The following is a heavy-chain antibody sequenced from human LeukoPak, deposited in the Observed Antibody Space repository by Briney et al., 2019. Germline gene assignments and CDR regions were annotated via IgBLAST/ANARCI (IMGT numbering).Heavy chain of an antibody. Sequence: PGGSLRLSCAASGFTFSSYAMHWVRQAPGKGLEWVAVISYDGSNKYYADSVKGRFTISRDNSKNTLYLQMNSLRAEDTAVYYCATENTVTTEFCFDYWGQGTLVTVFS. D-gene: IGHD4-17*01. V-gene: IGHV3-30-3*01. CDR1: GFTFSSYA. CDR3: ATENTVTTEFCFDY. CDR2: ISYDGSNK. J-gene: IGHJ4*02.